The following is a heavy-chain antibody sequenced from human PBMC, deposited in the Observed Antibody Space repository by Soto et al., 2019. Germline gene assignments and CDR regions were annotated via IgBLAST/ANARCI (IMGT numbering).Heavy chain of an antibody. J-gene: IGHJ4*02. D-gene: IGHD3-22*01. CDR3: AKDAPYYYDSSGDYGPFDY. CDR2: ISYDGSNK. V-gene: IGHV3-30*18. CDR1: GFTFSSYG. Sequence: GGSLRLSCAASGFTFSSYGIHWVRQAPGKGLEWVALISYDGSNKYYADSVKGRFTISRDNSKNTLYLQMNSLRAEDTAMYYCAKDAPYYYDSSGDYGPFDYWGQGTLVTVSS.